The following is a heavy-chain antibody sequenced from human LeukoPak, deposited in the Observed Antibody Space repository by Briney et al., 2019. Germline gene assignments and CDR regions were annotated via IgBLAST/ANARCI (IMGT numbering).Heavy chain of an antibody. V-gene: IGHV1-69*05. CDR3: ARGADTYSYDFDY. D-gene: IGHD5-18*01. CDR1: GGTFSSYA. CDR2: IIPIFGTA. Sequence: ASVTVSCKASGGTFSSYAISWVRQAPGQGLEWMGGIIPIFGTANYAQKFQGRVTITTDESTSTAYMELSSLRSEDTAVYYCARGADTYSYDFDYWGKGTLVPVSS. J-gene: IGHJ4*02.